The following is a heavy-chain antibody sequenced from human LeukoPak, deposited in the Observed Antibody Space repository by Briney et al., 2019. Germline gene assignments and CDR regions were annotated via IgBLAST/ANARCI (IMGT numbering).Heavy chain of an antibody. CDR3: ARDTGFLRLRLGELSEFDY. CDR1: GFTFSDYY. D-gene: IGHD3-16*02. J-gene: IGHJ4*02. Sequence: GGSLRLSCAASGFTFSDYYMSWIRQAPGKGLEWVSYISSSSSYTNYADSVKGRFTISRDNAKNSLYLQMNSLRAEDTAVYYCARDTGFLRLRLGELSEFDYWGQGTLVTVSS. CDR2: ISSSSSYT. V-gene: IGHV3-11*05.